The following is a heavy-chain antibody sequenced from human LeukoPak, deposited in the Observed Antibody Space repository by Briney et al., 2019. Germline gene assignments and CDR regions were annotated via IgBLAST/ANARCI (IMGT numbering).Heavy chain of an antibody. CDR3: ARQTGSGLFTLP. J-gene: IGHJ4*02. CDR1: GGSISSYY. D-gene: IGHD3/OR15-3a*01. Sequence: PSETLSLTCTVSGGSISSYYWSWIRQPAGKGLEWIGRIYYTGNTYYNASLKSRVTISIDTSKNQISLRLTSVTVTDTAMYYCARQTGSGLFTLPGGQGTLVTVSS. CDR2: IYYTGNT. V-gene: IGHV4-59*05.